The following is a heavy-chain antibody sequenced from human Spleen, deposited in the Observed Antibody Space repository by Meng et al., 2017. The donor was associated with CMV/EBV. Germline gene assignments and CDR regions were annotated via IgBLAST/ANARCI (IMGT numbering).Heavy chain of an antibody. D-gene: IGHD3-3*01. CDR2: IYWNDHK. CDR3: AHIPFGVVIKSQGVTALTGAFDV. V-gene: IGHV2-5*01. Sequence: SGPTLVKPTETLTLTCTLSGFSLSTIKKGVGWIRQPPGKALEWLAVIYWNDHKRYNPSLKTGLTITKDTSKNQVILTMPNMDPVDTATYYCAHIPFGVVIKSQGVTALTGAFDVWGQGTMVTVSS. CDR1: GFSLSTIKKG. J-gene: IGHJ3*01.